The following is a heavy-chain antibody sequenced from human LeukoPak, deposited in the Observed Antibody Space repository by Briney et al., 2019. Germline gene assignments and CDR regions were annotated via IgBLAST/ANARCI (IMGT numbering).Heavy chain of an antibody. Sequence: GRSLRLSCTASGFTLSNFGMHWVRQAPGKGLEWVAVISDDGGNTFYADSVKGRFTISRDSSKNTLYLQLNSLRPEDTAVYYCAKDADTATIIYWYFDLWGRGTLVTVSS. CDR3: AKDADTATIIYWYFDL. V-gene: IGHV3-30*18. D-gene: IGHD5-18*01. CDR1: GFTLSNFG. CDR2: ISDDGGNT. J-gene: IGHJ2*01.